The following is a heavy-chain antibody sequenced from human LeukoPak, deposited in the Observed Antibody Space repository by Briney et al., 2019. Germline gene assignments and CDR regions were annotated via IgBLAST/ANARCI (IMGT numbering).Heavy chain of an antibody. CDR1: GFTFSSYW. CDR3: ARFLRCSSTSCEDGFDY. J-gene: IGHJ4*02. Sequence: PGGSLRLSYAASGFTFSSYWMSWVRQAPGKGLEWVANIKQDGSEKYYVDSVKGRFTISRDNAKNSLYLQMNSLRAEDTAVYYCARFLRCSSTSCEDGFDYWGQGTLVTVSS. CDR2: IKQDGSEK. D-gene: IGHD2-2*01. V-gene: IGHV3-7*01.